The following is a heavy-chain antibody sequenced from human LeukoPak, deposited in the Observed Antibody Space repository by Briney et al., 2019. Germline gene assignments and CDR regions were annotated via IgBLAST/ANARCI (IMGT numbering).Heavy chain of an antibody. CDR3: ARFSDLAARPFDY. J-gene: IGHJ4*02. V-gene: IGHV5-51*01. CDR1: GYSFTSYW. CDR2: IYPGDSDT. D-gene: IGHD6-6*01. Sequence: RGESLKISCKGSGYSFTSYWIGWVRQMPGKSLEWTGIIYPGDSDTRYSPSFQGQVTISADKSISTAYLQWSSLKASDTAMYYCARFSDLAARPFDYWGQGTLVTVSS.